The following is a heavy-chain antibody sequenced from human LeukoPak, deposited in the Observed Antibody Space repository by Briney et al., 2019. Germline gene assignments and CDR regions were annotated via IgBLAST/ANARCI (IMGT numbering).Heavy chain of an antibody. V-gene: IGHV3-21*01. D-gene: IGHD1-26*01. CDR1: GFTFSSYS. CDR2: ISSSSSYI. Sequence: PGGSLRLSCAASGFTFSSYSMNWVRQAPGKGLEWVSSISSSSSYIYYADSVKGRFTISTDNAKNSLYLQMNSLRAEDTAVYYCARDLGGSYPLDYWGQGTLVTVSS. CDR3: ARDLGGSYPLDY. J-gene: IGHJ4*02.